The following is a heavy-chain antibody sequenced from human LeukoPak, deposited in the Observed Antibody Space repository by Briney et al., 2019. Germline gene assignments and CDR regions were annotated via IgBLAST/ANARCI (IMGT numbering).Heavy chain of an antibody. J-gene: IGHJ4*02. CDR3: ARLDYDFWSGYYGFDY. D-gene: IGHD3-3*01. CDR1: VYSISSGYY. CDR2: IYHSGST. Sequence: SETLSLTCAVSVYSISSGYYWGWIRQPPGKGLEWIGSIYHSGSTYYNPSLKSRVTISVDTSKNQFSLKLSSVTAADTAVYYCARLDYDFWSGYYGFDYWGQGTLVTVSS. V-gene: IGHV4-38-2*01.